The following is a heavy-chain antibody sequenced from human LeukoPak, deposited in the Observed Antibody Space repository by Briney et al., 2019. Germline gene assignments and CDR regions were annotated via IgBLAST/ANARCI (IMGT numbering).Heavy chain of an antibody. V-gene: IGHV4-59*08. CDR1: GGSISGFF. Sequence: SETLSLTCTVSGGSISGFFWSWIRQPPGKGLEWIGYIYFSGSTNYNPSLKSRVTISVDTSKNQFSLKLSSVTAADTAVYYCVRQSDYDYGIPYFDYWGQGTLVTVSS. D-gene: IGHD5-12*01. CDR2: IYFSGST. J-gene: IGHJ4*02. CDR3: VRQSDYDYGIPYFDY.